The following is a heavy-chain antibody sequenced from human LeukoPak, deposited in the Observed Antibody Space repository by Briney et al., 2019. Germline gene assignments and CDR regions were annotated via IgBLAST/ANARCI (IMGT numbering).Heavy chain of an antibody. V-gene: IGHV4-34*01. CDR3: ARVPSTVTTRRGYFDY. Sequence: SETLSLTCAVYGGSFSGYYWSWIRQPPGKGLEWIGEINHSGSTNYNPSLKSRVTIPVDTSKNQFSLKLSSVTAADTAVYYCARVPSTVTTRRGYFDYWGQGTLVTVSS. D-gene: IGHD4-11*01. CDR2: INHSGST. J-gene: IGHJ4*02. CDR1: GGSFSGYY.